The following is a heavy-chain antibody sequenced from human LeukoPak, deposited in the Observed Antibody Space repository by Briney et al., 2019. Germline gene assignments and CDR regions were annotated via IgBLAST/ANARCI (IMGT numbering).Heavy chain of an antibody. CDR1: GFTFSNYW. CDR2: ISYDGSNK. V-gene: IGHV3-30*03. D-gene: IGHD6-6*01. CDR3: GQSRGPSSSSPAGY. Sequence: GGSLRLSCAASGFTFSNYWMHWVRQAPGKGLEWVAVISYDGSNKYYADSVKGRFTISRDNSKNTLYLQMNSLRAEDTAVYYCGQSRGPSSSSPAGYWGQGTLVTVSS. J-gene: IGHJ4*02.